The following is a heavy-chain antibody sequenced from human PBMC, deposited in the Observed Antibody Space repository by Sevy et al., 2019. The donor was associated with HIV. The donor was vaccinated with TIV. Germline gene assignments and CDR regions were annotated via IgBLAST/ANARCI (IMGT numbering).Heavy chain of an antibody. V-gene: IGHV4-30-4*01. CDR3: ASKRGYNHGPFDY. J-gene: IGHJ4*02. CDR2: IHYSGGT. CDR1: GGSISSSDSY. Sequence: SETLSLTCTVSGGSISSSDSYWSWIRQPPGKGLEWIGYIHYSGGTYYNPFLKSRVAMSVDTSEKKFSLKLSSLTAADTAVYYCASKRGYNHGPFDYWGQRTLVTVSS. D-gene: IGHD5-12*01.